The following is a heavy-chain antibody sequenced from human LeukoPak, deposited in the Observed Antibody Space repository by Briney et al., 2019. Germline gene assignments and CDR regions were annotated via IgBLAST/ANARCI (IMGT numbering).Heavy chain of an antibody. V-gene: IGHV3-48*03. CDR1: GFPFSIYE. J-gene: IGHJ4*02. CDR3: GRAFPPLRTASAGDL. Sequence: GGSLRLSCAVAGFPFSIYEMNWVRQAPGKGQEWVSNIGSSGTTIYYADSVKGRFSISRDNAMNSVFLQMNSLGVDDTAVYYCGRAFPPLRTASAGDLWGQGTLVTVSS. D-gene: IGHD3-16*01. CDR2: IGSSGTTI.